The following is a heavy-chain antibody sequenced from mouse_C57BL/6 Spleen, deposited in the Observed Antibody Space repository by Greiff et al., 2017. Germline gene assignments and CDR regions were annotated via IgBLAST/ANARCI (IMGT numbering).Heavy chain of an antibody. V-gene: IGHV1-50*01. CDR1: GYTFTSYW. CDR2: IDPSDSYT. J-gene: IGHJ1*03. CDR3: ARNYGSSYEGYFDV. D-gene: IGHD1-1*01. Sequence: VKLQQPGAELVKPGASVKLSCKASGYTFTSYWMQWVKQRPGQGLEWIGEIDPSDSYTNYNQKFKGKATLTVDTSSSTAYMQLSSLTSEDSAVYYCARNYGSSYEGYFDVWGTGTTVTVSS.